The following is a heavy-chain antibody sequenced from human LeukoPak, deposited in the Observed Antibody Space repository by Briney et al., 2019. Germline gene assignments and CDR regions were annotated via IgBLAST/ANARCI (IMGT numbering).Heavy chain of an antibody. Sequence: GGSLRLSCAASGSTFSSTGMLWVRQAPGKGLEWVAFIRYDGSNKYYADSVKGRFTISRDNSKNTLYLQMNSLRAEDTTVYYCAKDRNIVVVPAASPYCFDYWGQGTLVTVSS. V-gene: IGHV3-30*02. CDR1: GSTFSSTG. CDR3: AKDRNIVVVPAASPYCFDY. J-gene: IGHJ4*02. D-gene: IGHD2-2*01. CDR2: IRYDGSNK.